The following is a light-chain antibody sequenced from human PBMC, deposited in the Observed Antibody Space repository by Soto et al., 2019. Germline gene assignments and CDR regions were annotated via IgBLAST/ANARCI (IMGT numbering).Light chain of an antibody. CDR2: DAS. V-gene: IGKV3-11*01. CDR1: QSVSSY. Sequence: ELVLNMSPATLSLSPGERATLSCMASQSVSSYLAWYQQKPGQAPRLLIFDASNRATGIPARFSGSGSGTDFTLTISSLEPEDFAVYYCQQRSNLPLTFGGVTKVDIK. J-gene: IGKJ4*01. CDR3: QQRSNLPLT.